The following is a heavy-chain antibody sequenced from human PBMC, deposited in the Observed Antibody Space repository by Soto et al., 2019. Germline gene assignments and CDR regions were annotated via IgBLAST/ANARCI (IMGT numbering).Heavy chain of an antibody. J-gene: IGHJ1*01. V-gene: IGHV4-34*01. CDR3: ARGRIVVVTAMYFQH. CDR2: INHSGST. D-gene: IGHD2-21*02. Sequence: QVQLQQWGAGLLKPSETLSLTCAVYGGSFSGYYWSWIRQPPGKGLEWIGEINHSGSTNYNPSLKSRVTIXXDXSXXQFSLKLSSVTAADTAVYYCARGRIVVVTAMYFQHWGQGTLVTVSS. CDR1: GGSFSGYY.